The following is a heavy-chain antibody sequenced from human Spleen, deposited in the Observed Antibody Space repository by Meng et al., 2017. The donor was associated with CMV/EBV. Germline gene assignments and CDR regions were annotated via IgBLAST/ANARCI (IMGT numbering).Heavy chain of an antibody. CDR1: GGSSSSSSYY. CDR2: IYYSGST. D-gene: IGHD5-24*01. V-gene: IGHV4-39*07. J-gene: IGHJ4*02. Sequence: QLQLQDAGPGLVKPSXXLSLTXXVPGGSSSSSSYYWGWIRQPPGKGLEWIGSIYYSGSTYYNPSLKSRVTISVDTSKNQFSLKLSSVTAADTAVYYCARDLPRWLQFTLPGAGGQGTLVTVSS. CDR3: ARDLPRWLQFTLPGA.